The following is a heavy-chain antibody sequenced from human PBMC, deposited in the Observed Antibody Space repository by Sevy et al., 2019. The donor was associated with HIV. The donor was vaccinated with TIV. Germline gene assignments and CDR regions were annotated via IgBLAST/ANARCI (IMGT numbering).Heavy chain of an antibody. D-gene: IGHD1-20*01. CDR1: GFTFSSFF. Sequence: GGFLRLSCAASGFTFSSFFMSWVRQAPGKGLEWVANIKQDGSEKYYVDSVKGRFTISRDNARNSVYLQMNSLRAEDTGVYYCARDLTAPYYYYGMDVWGQGTMVTVSS. V-gene: IGHV3-7*01. CDR3: ARDLTAPYYYYGMDV. CDR2: IKQDGSEK. J-gene: IGHJ6*02.